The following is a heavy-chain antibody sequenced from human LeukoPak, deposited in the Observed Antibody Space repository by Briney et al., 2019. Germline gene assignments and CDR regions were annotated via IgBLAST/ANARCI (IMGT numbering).Heavy chain of an antibody. CDR2: ITSTSSTI. J-gene: IGHJ4*02. D-gene: IGHD2-8*02. CDR1: GFTFSPYS. CDR3: ARSTGALDY. V-gene: IGHV3-48*01. Sequence: GGSLRLSCAASGFTFSPYSMNWVRQAPGKGLEWLSYITSTSSTIYYADSVKGRFTISRDDAKNSLYLQMNNLRAEDTAVYHCARSTGALDYWGQGALVTVSS.